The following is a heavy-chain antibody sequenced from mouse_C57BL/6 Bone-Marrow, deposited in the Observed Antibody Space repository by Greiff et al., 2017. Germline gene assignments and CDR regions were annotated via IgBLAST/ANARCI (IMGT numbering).Heavy chain of an antibody. D-gene: IGHD2-3*01. Sequence: EVQVVESGGGLVKPGGSLKLSCAASGFTFSSYAMSWVRQTPEKRLEWVATISDGGSYTYYPDNVKGRFTLARDNSKNNLYRQISHLKSEDTAMYYCAWLLPFAYWGQGTLVTVSA. CDR1: GFTFSSYA. V-gene: IGHV5-4*01. J-gene: IGHJ3*01. CDR3: AWLLPFAY. CDR2: ISDGGSYT.